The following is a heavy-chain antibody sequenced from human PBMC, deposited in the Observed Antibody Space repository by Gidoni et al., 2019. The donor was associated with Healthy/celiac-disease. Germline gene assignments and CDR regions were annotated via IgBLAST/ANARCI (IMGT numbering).Heavy chain of an antibody. CDR2: FDPEVGKT. D-gene: IGHD4-17*01. CDR3: ATTRPGGPMATVSNDAFDI. CDR1: GYTLPELS. V-gene: IGHV1-24*01. J-gene: IGHJ3*02. Sequence: QVQPVQSGAEVKKPGASVKVACKVSGYTLPELSMHWVRQAPGNGLEWMGGFDPEVGKTIYPQKFQGRVTMTEDTSTDTAYMELSSLRSEDTAIYYCATTRPGGPMATVSNDAFDIWGQGTVVTVSS.